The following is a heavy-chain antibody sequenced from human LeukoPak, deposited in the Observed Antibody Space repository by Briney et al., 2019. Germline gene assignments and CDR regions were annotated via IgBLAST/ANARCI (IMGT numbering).Heavy chain of an antibody. V-gene: IGHV4-59*08. CDR1: GGSISSYY. Sequence: SETLSLTCTISGGSISSYYWSWIRQPPGKGLEWIGYVYYSGSTNYNPSLKSRVTISVDTSQNQFSLKLSSVTAADTAVYYCARQPVDIVATIDYWGQGTLVTVSS. J-gene: IGHJ4*02. CDR3: ARQPVDIVATIDY. D-gene: IGHD5-12*01. CDR2: VYYSGST.